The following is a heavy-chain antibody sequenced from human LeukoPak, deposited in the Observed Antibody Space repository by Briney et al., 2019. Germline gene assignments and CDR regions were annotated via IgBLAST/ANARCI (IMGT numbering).Heavy chain of an antibody. J-gene: IGHJ4*02. Sequence: PGGSLRLSCAASGFTFSSYAMSWVRQAPGKGLEWVSGISAGGGNTYYADSVKGRFTISRDNSKSTLFLQMNSLRVEDTAVYYCAKDRGYWGQGTLVTVSS. CDR2: ISAGGGNT. V-gene: IGHV3-23*01. CDR1: GFTFSSYA. CDR3: AKDRGY.